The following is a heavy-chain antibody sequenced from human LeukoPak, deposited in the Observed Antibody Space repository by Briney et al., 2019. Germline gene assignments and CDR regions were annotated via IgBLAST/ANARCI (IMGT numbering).Heavy chain of an antibody. D-gene: IGHD3-10*01. CDR1: GGSISSYY. CDR2: INHSGST. CDR3: ARGLWFGELFPGDYGMDV. V-gene: IGHV4-34*01. J-gene: IGHJ6*02. Sequence: PSETLSLTCTVSGGSISSYYWSWIRQPPGKGLEWIGEINHSGSTNYNPSLKSRVTISVDTSKNQFSLKLSSVTAADTAVYYCARGLWFGELFPGDYGMDVWGQGTTVTVSS.